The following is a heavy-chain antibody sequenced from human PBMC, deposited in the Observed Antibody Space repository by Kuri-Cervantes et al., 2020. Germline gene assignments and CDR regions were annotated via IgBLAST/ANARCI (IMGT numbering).Heavy chain of an antibody. CDR1: GFTFSSYW. CDR2: IKQDGSEK. J-gene: IGHJ4*02. Sequence: GESLKISCAASGFTFSSYWMSWVRQAPGKGLEWVANIKQDGSEKYYVDSVKGRFTISRDNAKNSLYLQMNSLRAEDTAVYYCAKGGLRYFDWLSADWGQGTLVTVSS. V-gene: IGHV3-7*01. D-gene: IGHD3-9*01. CDR3: AKGGLRYFDWLSAD.